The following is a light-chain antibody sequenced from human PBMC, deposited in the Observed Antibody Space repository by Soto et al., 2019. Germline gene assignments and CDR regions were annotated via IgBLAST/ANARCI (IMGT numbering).Light chain of an antibody. Sequence: EIVMTQSPSTLSVSLGDRVTLTCRASQGVSNYLAWYQQKPGKAPKLLISDAYTLPSGVPARFSGSGSGTEFTLTISSLQPEDFAVYYCQKYNSSPACTFGQGTKVDIK. V-gene: IGKV1-27*01. CDR2: DAY. CDR3: QKYNSSPACT. J-gene: IGKJ1*01. CDR1: QGVSNY.